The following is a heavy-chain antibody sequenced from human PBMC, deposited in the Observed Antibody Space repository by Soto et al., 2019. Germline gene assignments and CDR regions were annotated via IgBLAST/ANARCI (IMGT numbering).Heavy chain of an antibody. V-gene: IGHV4-59*01. CDR1: GGSISSYY. J-gene: IGHJ3*02. Sequence: SETLSLTCTVSGGSISSYYWSWIRQPPGKGLEWIGYIYYSGSTNYNPSLESRVTISVDTSRNQFSLKLSSVTAADTAVYYCARRYGSAFDIWGQGTMVTVSS. D-gene: IGHD3-10*01. CDR3: ARRYGSAFDI. CDR2: IYYSGST.